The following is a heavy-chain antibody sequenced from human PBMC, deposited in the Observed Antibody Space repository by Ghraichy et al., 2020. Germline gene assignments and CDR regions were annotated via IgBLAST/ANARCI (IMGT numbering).Heavy chain of an antibody. D-gene: IGHD3-10*01. Sequence: SQTLSLTCAVYGGSFSGYYWSWIRQPPGKGLEWIGEINHSGSTNYNPSLKSRVTISVDTSKNQFSLKLSSVTAADTAVYYCARGLLWFGDFGGFFDYWGQGTLVTVSS. J-gene: IGHJ4*02. V-gene: IGHV4-34*01. CDR2: INHSGST. CDR3: ARGLLWFGDFGGFFDY. CDR1: GGSFSGYY.